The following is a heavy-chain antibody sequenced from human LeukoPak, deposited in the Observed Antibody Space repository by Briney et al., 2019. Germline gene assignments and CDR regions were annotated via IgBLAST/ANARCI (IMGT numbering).Heavy chain of an antibody. J-gene: IGHJ4*02. CDR1: GFTFSSYS. V-gene: IGHV3-21*01. Sequence: GGSLRLSCAASGFTFSSYSMNWVRQAPGKGLEWVSSISSSSSYIYYADSVKGRFTISRDNAKNSLYLQMNSLRAEDTAVYYCARGGYSYGRKLDYWGQGTLVTVSS. D-gene: IGHD5-18*01. CDR3: ARGGYSYGRKLDY. CDR2: ISSSSSYI.